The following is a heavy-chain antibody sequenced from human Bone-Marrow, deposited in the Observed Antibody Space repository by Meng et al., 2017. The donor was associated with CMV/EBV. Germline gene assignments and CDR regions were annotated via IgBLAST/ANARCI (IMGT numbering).Heavy chain of an antibody. CDR2: ILYSGNT. CDR1: GGPIRSACYY. V-gene: IGHV4-39*01. J-gene: IGHJ6*02. D-gene: IGHD6-6*01. Sequence: SETLSLTCTVSGGPIRSACYYWAWIRQPPGNGLEWIGSILYSGNTYYKSSLKSRLVILVDTSKNPFSLRLGSVTAADTAVYYCARLRIPARRVQYGLDAWGQGTTVTVSS. CDR3: ARLRIPARRVQYGLDA.